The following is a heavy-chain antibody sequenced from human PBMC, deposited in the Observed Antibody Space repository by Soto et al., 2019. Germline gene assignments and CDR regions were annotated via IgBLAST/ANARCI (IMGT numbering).Heavy chain of an antibody. Sequence: QVQLQQWGAGLLQSSETLSLTCAVYGGSLSDYYWSWIRQPPGKGLEWIGEINHSGSTNYNPSLKSRVTISLDTSTNQFSLKLSSVTAADTAIYHCATSSGGWFDPWGQGTLVTVSS. CDR2: INHSGST. V-gene: IGHV4-34*01. D-gene: IGHD1-26*01. J-gene: IGHJ5*02. CDR3: ATSSGGWFDP. CDR1: GGSLSDYY.